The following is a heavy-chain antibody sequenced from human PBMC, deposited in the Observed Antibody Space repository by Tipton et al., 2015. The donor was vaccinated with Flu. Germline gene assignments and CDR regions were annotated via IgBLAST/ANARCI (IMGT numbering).Heavy chain of an antibody. Sequence: QVQLVQSEAEVKKPGASVKVSCKASGYTFTNYGISWVRQAPGQGLEWMGWISAYNGNTNYAQKLQGRVTMTTDTSTSTAYMELRSLRSDDTAVYYCARDARITIFGLVIKGDAFDIWGQGTMVTVSS. D-gene: IGHD3-3*01. CDR3: ARDARITIFGLVIKGDAFDI. V-gene: IGHV1-18*01. CDR1: GYTFTNYG. CDR2: ISAYNGNT. J-gene: IGHJ3*02.